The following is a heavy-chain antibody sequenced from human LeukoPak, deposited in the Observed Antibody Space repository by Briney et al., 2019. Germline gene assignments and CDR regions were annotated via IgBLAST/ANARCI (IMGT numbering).Heavy chain of an antibody. CDR1: GYSSSSGYY. CDR2: IYHSGNT. V-gene: IGHV4-38-2*01. D-gene: IGHD2-15*01. CDR3: ASLGYCSGGSCYHDAFDI. Sequence: SETLSLTCAVSGYSSSSGYYWGWIRQPPGKGLEWIGSIYHSGNTYYNPSLESRATMSVDTSKNQFSLKLSSVTAADTAVYYCASLGYCSGGSCYHDAFDIWGQGTMVTVSS. J-gene: IGHJ3*02.